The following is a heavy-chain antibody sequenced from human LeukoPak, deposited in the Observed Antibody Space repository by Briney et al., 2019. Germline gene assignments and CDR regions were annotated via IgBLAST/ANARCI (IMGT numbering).Heavy chain of an antibody. V-gene: IGHV1-69*13. D-gene: IGHD1-26*01. CDR3: ARDWPPSGYYFDY. Sequence: GASVKVSCKASGGTFSSYAISWVRQAPGQGLEWMGGIIPIFGTANYAQKFQGRVTITADESMSTAYMELSSLRSEDTAVYYCARDWPPSGYYFDYWGQGTLVTVSS. J-gene: IGHJ4*02. CDR2: IIPIFGTA. CDR1: GGTFSSYA.